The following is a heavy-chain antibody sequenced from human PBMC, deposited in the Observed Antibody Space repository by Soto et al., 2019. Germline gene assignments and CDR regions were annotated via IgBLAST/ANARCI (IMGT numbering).Heavy chain of an antibody. V-gene: IGHV3-64*01. CDR2: ISNNGAHT. Sequence: EAQLVESGGGLVQPGGSLRLSCAASGFTFSNYEMHWVRQAPGKGLEYVSGISNNGAHTDYAKSVKGRFNISRDNSENTLYLQMGSLRAEDMALYYCARRVYSSRWPNVYMDVWGKGTTVNVSS. J-gene: IGHJ6*03. CDR3: ARRVYSSRWPNVYMDV. D-gene: IGHD6-13*01. CDR1: GFTFSNYE.